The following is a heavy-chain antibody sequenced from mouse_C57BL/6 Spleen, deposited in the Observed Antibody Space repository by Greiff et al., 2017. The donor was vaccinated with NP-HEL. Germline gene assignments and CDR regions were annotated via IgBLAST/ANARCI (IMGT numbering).Heavy chain of an antibody. CDR1: GYTFTSYW. V-gene: IGHV1-61*01. CDR2: IYPSDSAT. Sequence: VQLQQPGAELVRPGSSVKLSCKASGYTFTSYWMDWVKQRPGQGLEWIGNIYPSDSATHYNQKFKDKATLTVDKSSSTAYRQLSSLTSEDSAVYYCARWGDWFAYWGQGTLVTVSA. CDR3: ARWGDWFAY. J-gene: IGHJ3*01.